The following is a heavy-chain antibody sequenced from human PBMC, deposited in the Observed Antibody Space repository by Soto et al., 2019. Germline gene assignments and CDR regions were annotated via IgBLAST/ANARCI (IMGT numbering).Heavy chain of an antibody. V-gene: IGHV3-21*01. CDR3: ARGYGSADY. J-gene: IGHJ4*02. Sequence: GGSLRLSCAASEFTFSTYTMNWVRQAPEKGLEWVSSISSSSNYIYYADSVKGRFTISRDNAKNSLYLQMNSLRADDTAVYYCARGYGSADYWGQGTLVTVSS. D-gene: IGHD3-10*01. CDR2: ISSSSNYI. CDR1: EFTFSTYT.